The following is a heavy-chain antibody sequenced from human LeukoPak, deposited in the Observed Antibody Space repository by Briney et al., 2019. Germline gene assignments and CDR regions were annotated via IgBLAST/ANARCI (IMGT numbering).Heavy chain of an antibody. D-gene: IGHD4-23*01. CDR2: IYYSGST. J-gene: IGHJ4*02. V-gene: IGHV4-59*01. CDR1: GGSISSYY. CDR3: ARTKGKVVTFDY. Sequence: KSSETLSLTCTVSGGSISSYYWSWIRQPPGKGLEWIGYIYYSGSTNYNPSLKSRVTISVDTSKNQFSLKLSSVTAADTAVYYCARTKGKVVTFDYWGQGTLVTVSS.